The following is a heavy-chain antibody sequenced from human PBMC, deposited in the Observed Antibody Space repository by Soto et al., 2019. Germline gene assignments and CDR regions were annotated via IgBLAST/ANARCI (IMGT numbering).Heavy chain of an antibody. Sequence: GGSLRLSCRASGYDFRTYSMNWVRQAPGQGLEWIAYVSLDSDTIQYADSVKGRFTISRDDAENSLYLQMDSLRDEDTATYYCARLYYDYVWGQGTTVTVSS. CDR2: VSLDSDTI. V-gene: IGHV3-48*02. CDR1: GYDFRTYS. D-gene: IGHD3-3*01. CDR3: ARLYYDYV. J-gene: IGHJ6*02.